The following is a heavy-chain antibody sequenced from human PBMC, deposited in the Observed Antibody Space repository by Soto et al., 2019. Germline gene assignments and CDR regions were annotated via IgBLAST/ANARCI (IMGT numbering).Heavy chain of an antibody. V-gene: IGHV3-21*01. Sequence: EVRLVESGGGLVKSGGSLRLSCAASGFTFSSYTMNWVRQAPGRGLEWVSNINSIGSYLWYVDSVQGRFTISRDNAXXSXYLXMNSLRAADTAVDYCARVGITFMRGRIAGDHYGLDVWGQGTTVTVS. CDR1: GFTFSSYT. D-gene: IGHD3-16*01. CDR3: ARVGITFMRGRIAGDHYGLDV. CDR2: INSIGSYL. J-gene: IGHJ6*02.